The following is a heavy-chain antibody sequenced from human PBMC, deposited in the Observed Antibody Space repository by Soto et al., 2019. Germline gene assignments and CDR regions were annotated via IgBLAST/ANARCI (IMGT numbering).Heavy chain of an antibody. V-gene: IGHV4-30-4*01. CDR2: IYYIGIT. CDR1: GGSISSGDYY. D-gene: IGHD3-3*01. Sequence: SETLSLTCTVSGGSISSGDYYWSWILQPPGKGLELIVYIYYIGITYYNPSLKSRVSISVDTSKNQFSLKLKSVTAADTAVYYCARRAPLRFLEWYKEYYYGMDVWGQGTTVTVSS. J-gene: IGHJ6*02. CDR3: ARRAPLRFLEWYKEYYYGMDV.